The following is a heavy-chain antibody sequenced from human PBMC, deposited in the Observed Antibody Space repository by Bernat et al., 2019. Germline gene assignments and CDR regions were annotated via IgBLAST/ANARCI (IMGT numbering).Heavy chain of an antibody. D-gene: IGHD3-16*02. Sequence: QVQLQQWGAGLLKPSETLSLTCAVYGGSFSGYYWSWIRQPPGKGLEWIGEINHSGSTNYNPSLKSRVTISVDTSKNQFSQKLSSGTAAYTAVYYCARGRFVGDSYRYLHNWFDPGGQGTLVTVSS. V-gene: IGHV4-34*01. J-gene: IGHJ5*02. CDR2: INHSGST. CDR1: GGSFSGYY. CDR3: ARGRFVGDSYRYLHNWFDP.